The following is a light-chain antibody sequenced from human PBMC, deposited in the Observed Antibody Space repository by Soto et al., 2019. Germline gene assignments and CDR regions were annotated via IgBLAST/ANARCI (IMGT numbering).Light chain of an antibody. CDR2: GAS. CDR3: QQYGSSPWT. J-gene: IGKJ1*01. CDR1: QSVSSSY. V-gene: IGKV3-20*01. Sequence: EIVLTQSPGTLSLSQGERATLSCRASQSVSSSYLAWYQQKPGQAPRLLIYGASSRATGIPDRFSGSGSGTDFTLTISRLEPEDFAVYYCQQYGSSPWTFGKGTKVEIK.